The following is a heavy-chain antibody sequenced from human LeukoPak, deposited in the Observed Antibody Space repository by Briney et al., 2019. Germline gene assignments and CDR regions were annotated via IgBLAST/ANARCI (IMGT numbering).Heavy chain of an antibody. CDR3: ARDGGVGRIAVAGTFDY. D-gene: IGHD6-19*01. Sequence: PGGSLRLSCAASGFTFSSYSMNWVRQAPGKGLEWVSSISSSSSYIYYADLVKGRFTISRDNAKNSLYLQMNSLRAEDTAVYYCARDGGVGRIAVAGTFDYWGQGTLVTVSS. CDR2: ISSSSSYI. V-gene: IGHV3-21*01. CDR1: GFTFSSYS. J-gene: IGHJ4*02.